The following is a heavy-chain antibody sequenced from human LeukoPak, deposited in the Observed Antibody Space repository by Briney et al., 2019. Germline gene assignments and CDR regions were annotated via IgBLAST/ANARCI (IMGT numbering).Heavy chain of an antibody. CDR2: IYYSGGT. CDR3: ARRSGSYLDYFDY. Sequence: PSETLSLXCTVSGGSISSYYWSWSRQPPGKGLEWIGYIYYSGGTNYNPSLKSRVTISGDTSKNQFSLKLSSVTAADTAVYYCARRSGSYLDYFDYWGQGTLVTVSS. D-gene: IGHD1-26*01. CDR1: GGSISSYY. J-gene: IGHJ4*02. V-gene: IGHV4-59*01.